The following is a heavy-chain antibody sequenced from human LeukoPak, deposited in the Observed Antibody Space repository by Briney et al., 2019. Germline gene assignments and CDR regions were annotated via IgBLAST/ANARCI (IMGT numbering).Heavy chain of an antibody. CDR1: GFTFSNYA. J-gene: IGHJ4*02. V-gene: IGHV3-23*01. CDR3: AKKVAPSSTGFDY. D-gene: IGHD2-2*01. Sequence: PGGSLRLSCAASGFTFSNYAMSWVRQVQGKGLGWVSAISGSGGSTYYADSVKGRITISRDNSKNTLYLQMNSLRAEDTAVYYCAKKVAPSSTGFDYWGQGALVTVSS. CDR2: ISGSGGST.